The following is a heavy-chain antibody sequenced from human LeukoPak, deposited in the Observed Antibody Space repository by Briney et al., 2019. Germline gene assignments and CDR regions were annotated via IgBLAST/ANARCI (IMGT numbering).Heavy chain of an antibody. V-gene: IGHV3-30*18. CDR1: GFTFSNYE. CDR2: ISYDGSNK. CDR3: AKATRYYGMDV. J-gene: IGHJ6*02. Sequence: GGSLRLSCAASGFTFSNYEMHWVRQAPDKGLEWVAVISYDGSNKYYADSVKGRFTISRDNSKNTLYLQMNSLRAEDTAVYYCAKATRYYGMDVWGQGTTVTVSS.